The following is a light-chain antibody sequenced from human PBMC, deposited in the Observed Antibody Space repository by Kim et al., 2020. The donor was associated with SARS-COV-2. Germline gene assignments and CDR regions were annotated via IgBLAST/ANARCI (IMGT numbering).Light chain of an antibody. Sequence: VAPGKTARTTCGGNNMGSKRLPCYQQKPGQAPLLVIYYDSDRPSGITERCSGSNSGNTATLTSSRVEAGDEADYYCQVWDSSSDHLFGGGTQLTVL. V-gene: IGLV3-21*04. J-gene: IGLJ3*02. CDR1: NMGSKR. CDR3: QVWDSSSDHL. CDR2: YDS.